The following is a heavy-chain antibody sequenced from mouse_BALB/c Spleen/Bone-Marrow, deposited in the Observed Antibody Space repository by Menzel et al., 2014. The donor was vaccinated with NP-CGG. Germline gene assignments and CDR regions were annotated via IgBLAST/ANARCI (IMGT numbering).Heavy chain of an antibody. J-gene: IGHJ3*01. CDR3: ARRDGYDVAWFAY. D-gene: IGHD2-2*01. CDR2: IHYSGSA. Sequence: VQLKESGPDLVKPSQSLSLTCTVTGYSITSGYSWHWIRQFPGNKLEWMGYIHYSGSANYNPSLKSRISITRDTSKNQFFLQLNSVTTKDTATYYCARRDGYDVAWFAYWGQGTLVTVSA. CDR1: GYSITSGYS. V-gene: IGHV3-1*02.